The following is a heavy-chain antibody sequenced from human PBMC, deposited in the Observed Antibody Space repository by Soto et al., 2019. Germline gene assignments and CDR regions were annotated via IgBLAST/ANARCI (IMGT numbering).Heavy chain of an antibody. Sequence: ASVKASCKASGYTFTSYAMHCVRQAPGQRLEWMGWINAGNGNTKYSQKFQGRVTITRDTSASTAYMELSSLRSEDTAVYYCARGQTIFGVVISPKYGMEVWGQGTTVTVSS. D-gene: IGHD3-3*01. CDR1: GYTFTSYA. CDR3: ARGQTIFGVVISPKYGMEV. V-gene: IGHV1-3*01. CDR2: INAGNGNT. J-gene: IGHJ6*02.